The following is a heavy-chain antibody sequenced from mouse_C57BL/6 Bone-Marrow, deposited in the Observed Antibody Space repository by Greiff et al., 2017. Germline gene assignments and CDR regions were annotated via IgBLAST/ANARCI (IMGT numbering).Heavy chain of an antibody. CDR3: ARNWDEMAWFAY. J-gene: IGHJ3*01. V-gene: IGHV1-19*01. CDR1: GYTFTDYY. CDR2: INPYNGGT. Sequence: EVKLVESGPVLVKPGASVKMSCKASGYTFTDYYMNWVKQSHGKSLEWIGVINPYNGGTSYNQKFKGKATLTVDKSSSTAYMELNSLTSEDSAVYYCARNWDEMAWFAYWGQGTLVTVSA. D-gene: IGHD4-1*01.